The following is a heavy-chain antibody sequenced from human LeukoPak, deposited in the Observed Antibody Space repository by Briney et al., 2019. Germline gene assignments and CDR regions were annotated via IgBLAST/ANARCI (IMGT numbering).Heavy chain of an antibody. Sequence: PGGSLRLSCAASGFTVSSNYMSWVRQAPGKGLEWVSVIYSGGSTYYADSVKGRFTISRDNSKNTLYLQMNSLRAEDTAVYYCARDSPGSYGMDVWGQGTTVTVSS. CDR3: ARDSPGSYGMDV. J-gene: IGHJ6*02. D-gene: IGHD5-12*01. V-gene: IGHV3-66*01. CDR2: IYSGGST. CDR1: GFTVSSNY.